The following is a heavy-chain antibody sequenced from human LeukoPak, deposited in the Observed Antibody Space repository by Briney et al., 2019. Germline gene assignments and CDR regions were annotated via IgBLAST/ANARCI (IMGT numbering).Heavy chain of an antibody. D-gene: IGHD3-9*01. CDR3: ARFLAGTRHFHFYYYMDV. J-gene: IGHJ6*03. CDR2: IYTRGST. CDR1: GGSISSGRHY. V-gene: IGHV4-61*02. Sequence: SETLSLTCHVPGGSISSGRHYWSWIRQPAGKGLEWIGRIYTRGSTNYNPSLKSRVTMSVDTSKNQFSLKLSSVTAADTAVYYCARFLAGTRHFHFYYYMDVWGKGTTVTISS.